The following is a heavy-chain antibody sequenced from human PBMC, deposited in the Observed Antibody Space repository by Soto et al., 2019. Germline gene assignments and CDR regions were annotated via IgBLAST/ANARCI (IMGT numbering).Heavy chain of an antibody. J-gene: IGHJ5*02. CDR2: ISYDGSNK. D-gene: IGHD6-13*01. CDR3: AKDGREWSIAAGKLDP. CDR1: GFTFSSYG. V-gene: IGHV3-30*18. Sequence: QVQLVESGGGVVQPGRSLRLSCAASGFTFSSYGMHWVRQAPGKGLEWVAVISYDGSNKYYADSVKGRFTISRDNSKNTLYLQMNSLRAEDTAVYYCAKDGREWSIAAGKLDPWGQGTLVTVSS.